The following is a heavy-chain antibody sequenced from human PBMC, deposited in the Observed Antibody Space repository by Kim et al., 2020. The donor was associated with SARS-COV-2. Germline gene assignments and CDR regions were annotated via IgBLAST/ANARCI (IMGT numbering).Heavy chain of an antibody. Sequence: SETLSLICTVSGGSISSSSYYWGWIRQPQGKGREWIGSIYYSGSTYYNPSLKSRVTISVDTSKNQFSLKLSSVTAADTAVYYCARLVDYYCSGGSCYWGGDSDAFDIWGQGTMVTVSS. CDR2: IYYSGST. D-gene: IGHD2-15*01. J-gene: IGHJ3*02. CDR1: GGSISSSSYY. V-gene: IGHV4-39*01. CDR3: ARLVDYYCSGGSCYWGGDSDAFDI.